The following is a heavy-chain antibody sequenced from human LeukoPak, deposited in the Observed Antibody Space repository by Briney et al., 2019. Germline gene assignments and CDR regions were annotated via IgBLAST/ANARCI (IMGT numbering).Heavy chain of an antibody. CDR2: IKPDGSEK. CDR3: ARDQVYSGSYLRYFQQ. V-gene: IGHV3-7*03. Sequence: GGSLRLSCAASGFTFSSYWMTWVRQAPGKGLEWVANIKPDGSEKYYADSMKGRFTVSRDNAKNSLYLQINSLRAEDTAVYYCARDQVYSGSYLRYFQQWGQGTLVTVSS. J-gene: IGHJ1*01. D-gene: IGHD1-26*01. CDR1: GFTFSSYW.